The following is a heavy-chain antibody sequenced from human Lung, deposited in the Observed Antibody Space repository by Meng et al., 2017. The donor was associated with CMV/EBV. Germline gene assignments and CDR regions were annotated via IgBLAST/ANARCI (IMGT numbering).Heavy chain of an antibody. Sequence: SCAASGFTFNNYWMHWVRQAPGKGLVWVSRINGDGSSTTYADSVKGRFTISRDNAKNTPYLQMNSLRAEDTAVYYCARGCTNTNCYKSDFDYWGQGTXVTVSS. CDR3: ARGCTNTNCYKSDFDY. CDR1: GFTFNNYW. V-gene: IGHV3-74*01. CDR2: INGDGSST. J-gene: IGHJ4*02. D-gene: IGHD2-2*02.